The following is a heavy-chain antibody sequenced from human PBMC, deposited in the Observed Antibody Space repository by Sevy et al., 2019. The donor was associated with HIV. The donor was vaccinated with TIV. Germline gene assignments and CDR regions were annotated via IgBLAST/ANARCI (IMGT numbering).Heavy chain of an antibody. V-gene: IGHV4-34*01. CDR3: ARVDGDYYDSSGYFSY. CDR2: INHSGST. Sequence: SETLSLTCAVYGGSFSGYYWSWIRQPPGKGLEWIGEINHSGSTNYNPSLKSRVTISVDTSKNQFSLKPSSVTAADTAVYYCARVDGDYYDSSGYFSYWGQGTLVTVSS. D-gene: IGHD3-22*01. J-gene: IGHJ4*02. CDR1: GGSFSGYY.